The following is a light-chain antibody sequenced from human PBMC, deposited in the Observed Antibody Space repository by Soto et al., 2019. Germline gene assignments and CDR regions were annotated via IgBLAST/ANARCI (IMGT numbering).Light chain of an antibody. CDR1: QSVSIY. V-gene: IGKV3-11*01. CDR3: QQRSNWPLSIT. CDR2: DAS. Sequence: EIVVTQSPATLSLSPGERATLSCRASQSVSIYLAWYQQKPGQAPRLLIYDASNRATGIPARFSGSGSGTDFTLTISSLDPEDFAVYYGQQRSNWPLSITFGQVTRLEIK. J-gene: IGKJ5*01.